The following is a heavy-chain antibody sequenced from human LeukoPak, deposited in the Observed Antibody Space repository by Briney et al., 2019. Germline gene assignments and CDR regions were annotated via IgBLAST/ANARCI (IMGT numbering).Heavy chain of an antibody. Sequence: SETLSLTCAVYGGSFSGYYWSWIRQPPGKGLEWIGEINHSGSTNYNPSLKSRVTISVDTSKNQFSLKLSSVTAADTAVYYCATGSSGWYCKLDYWGQGTLVTVSS. D-gene: IGHD6-19*01. J-gene: IGHJ4*02. CDR3: ATGSSGWYCKLDY. V-gene: IGHV4-34*01. CDR2: INHSGST. CDR1: GGSFSGYY.